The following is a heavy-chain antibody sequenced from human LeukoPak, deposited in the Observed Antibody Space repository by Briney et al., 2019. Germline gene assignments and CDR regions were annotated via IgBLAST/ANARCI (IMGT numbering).Heavy chain of an antibody. CDR3: ARETRLPHNDILINRRAFDI. V-gene: IGHV3-30-3*01. J-gene: IGHJ3*02. D-gene: IGHD3-9*01. CDR1: GFTFSTYT. CDR2: ISNDGHFK. Sequence: PGRSLRLSCAASGFTFSTYTIHWVRQAPGKGLEWVAVISNDGHFKYYADSVKGRFTISRDNSKSTLFLQMNSLTIEDTAVCYCARETRLPHNDILINRRAFDIWGQGTILTVSS.